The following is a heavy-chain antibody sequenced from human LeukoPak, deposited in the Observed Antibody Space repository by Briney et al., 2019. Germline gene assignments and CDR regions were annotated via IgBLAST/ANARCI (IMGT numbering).Heavy chain of an antibody. J-gene: IGHJ4*02. CDR2: IGTDGSYI. D-gene: IGHD5-12*01. V-gene: IGHV3-21*01. CDR3: ARREGLRTLDC. Sequence: PGGSLRLSCAASGFTFSSHNMNWVRQAPMKGLEWVSSIGTDGSYIYYADSVQGRFTISRDNAKNSLFLQMNSLRAEDTAVYYCARREGLRTLDCWGQGTLVTVSS. CDR1: GFTFSSHN.